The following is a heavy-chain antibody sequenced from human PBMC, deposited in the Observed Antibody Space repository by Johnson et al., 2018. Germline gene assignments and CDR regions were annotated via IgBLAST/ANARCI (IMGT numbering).Heavy chain of an antibody. J-gene: IGHJ3*02. CDR3: ARDTYYYDSSGYYIGCDAFDI. Sequence: QVQLVQSGAEVKKPGSMVKVSCKASGGTFSSYAISWVRQAPGQGLEWMGGIIPIFGTTNYAQKFQGRVTITADEATSTAYMELSSLRSEDTAVYYGARDTYYYDSSGYYIGCDAFDIWGQGTMVTVSS. CDR1: GGTFSSYA. V-gene: IGHV1-69*01. D-gene: IGHD3-22*01. CDR2: IIPIFGTT.